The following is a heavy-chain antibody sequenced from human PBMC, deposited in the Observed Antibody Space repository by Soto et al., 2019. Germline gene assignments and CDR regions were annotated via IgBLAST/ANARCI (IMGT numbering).Heavy chain of an antibody. V-gene: IGHV3-30*18. Sequence: GGSLRLSCAASGFTFSSFGMHWVRQAPGKGLEWVAVISFDGSKKYYADSVKGRFTISRDNSKNTPFLQMNSLRAEDTAVYYCAKDSMGDYYGMDVWGQGTTVTVSS. CDR1: GFTFSSFG. CDR3: AKDSMGDYYGMDV. D-gene: IGHD1-26*01. J-gene: IGHJ6*02. CDR2: ISFDGSKK.